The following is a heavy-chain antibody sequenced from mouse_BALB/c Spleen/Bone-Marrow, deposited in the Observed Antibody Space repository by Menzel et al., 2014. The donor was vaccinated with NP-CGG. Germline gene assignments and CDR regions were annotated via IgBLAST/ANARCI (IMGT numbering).Heavy chain of an antibody. CDR1: GYTFTDYA. J-gene: IGHJ4*01. Sequence: VHLVESGPELVRPGVSVKISCKGSGYTFTDYATHWVRQSHAKSLEWIGVISTYYGNTNYNQKFKGKATMTVDKSSSTAYMELARLTSEDSAIYYCARWLQAMDYWGQGTSVTVSS. D-gene: IGHD2-2*01. CDR3: ARWLQAMDY. CDR2: ISTYYGNT. V-gene: IGHV1-67*01.